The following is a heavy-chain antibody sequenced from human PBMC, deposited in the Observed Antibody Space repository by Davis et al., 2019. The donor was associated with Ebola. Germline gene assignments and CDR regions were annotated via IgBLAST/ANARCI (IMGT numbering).Heavy chain of an antibody. CDR3: AASALAYCGGDCYSADAFDI. CDR1: GYTFTSYA. J-gene: IGHJ3*02. CDR2: IVVGSGNT. D-gene: IGHD2-21*02. Sequence: SVKVSCKASGYTFTSYAMHWVRQAPGQRLEWIGWIVVGSGNTNYAQKFQERVTITRDMSTSTAYMELSSLRSEDTAVYYCAASALAYCGGDCYSADAFDIWGQGTMVTVSS. V-gene: IGHV1-58*02.